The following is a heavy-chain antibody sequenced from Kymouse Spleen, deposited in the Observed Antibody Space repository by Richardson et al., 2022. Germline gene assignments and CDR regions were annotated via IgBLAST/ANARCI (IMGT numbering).Heavy chain of an antibody. CDR1: GGSISSSNW. CDR3: ARDCGGDCSLLLRYGR. D-gene: IGHD2-21*02. Sequence: QVQLQESGPGLVKPSGTLSLTCAVSGGSISSSNWWSWVRQPPGKGLEWIGEIYHSGSTNYNPSLKSRVTISVDKSKNQFSLKLSSVTAADTAVYYCARDCGGDCSLLLRYGRLGPRDHGHRLL. J-gene: IGHJ6*02. V-gene: IGHV4-4*02. CDR2: IYHSGST.